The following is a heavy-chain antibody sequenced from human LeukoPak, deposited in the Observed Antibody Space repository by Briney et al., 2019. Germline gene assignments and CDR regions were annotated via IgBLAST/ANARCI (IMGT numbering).Heavy chain of an antibody. CDR2: ISYDGSNK. Sequence: GGSLRLFCAASGFTFSSYAMHWVRQAPGKGLEWVAVISYDGSNKYYADSVKGRFTISRDNSKDTLYLQMNSLRAEDTAVYYCARDLGSSWELYYWGQGTLVTVSS. CDR3: ARDLGSSWELYY. V-gene: IGHV3-30*04. J-gene: IGHJ4*02. CDR1: GFTFSSYA. D-gene: IGHD6-13*01.